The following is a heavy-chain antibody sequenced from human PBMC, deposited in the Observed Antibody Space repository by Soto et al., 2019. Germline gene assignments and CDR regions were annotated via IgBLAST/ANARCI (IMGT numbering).Heavy chain of an antibody. V-gene: IGHV1-18*01. CDR1: GYTFTTFG. D-gene: IGHD3-3*01. Sequence: QVQLVQSGAEVKKPGASVKVSCKASGYTFTTFGISWVRQAPGQGLEWMGWIGAYNGYTNYAQKLQGRVTMTTDTSTSTAYMELRSLRSDDTAVYYCARDPTIFGVVQNYGMDVWGQGTTVTVSS. CDR3: ARDPTIFGVVQNYGMDV. J-gene: IGHJ6*02. CDR2: IGAYNGYT.